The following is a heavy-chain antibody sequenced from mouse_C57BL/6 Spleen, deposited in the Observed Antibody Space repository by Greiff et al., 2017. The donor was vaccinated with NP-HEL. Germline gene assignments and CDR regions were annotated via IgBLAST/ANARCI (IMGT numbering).Heavy chain of an antibody. J-gene: IGHJ1*03. D-gene: IGHD1-1*01. CDR2: IDPENGDT. Sequence: VQLQQSGAELVRPGASVKLSCTASGFNIKDDYMHWVKQRPEQGLEWIGWIDPENGDTEYASKFQGKATITADTSSNTAYLQLSSLTSEDTAVYYCTIYGSLHWYFDVWGTGTTVTVSS. V-gene: IGHV14-4*01. CDR3: TIYGSLHWYFDV. CDR1: GFNIKDDY.